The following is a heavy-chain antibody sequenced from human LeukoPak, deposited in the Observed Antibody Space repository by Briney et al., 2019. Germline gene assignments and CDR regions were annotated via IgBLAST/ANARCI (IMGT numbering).Heavy chain of an antibody. Sequence: PSETLSLTCTVSGGSISSGGYYWSWIRQHPGTGLEWIGYIYYSGSTYYNPSLKSRVTISVDTSKNQFSLKLSSVTAADTAVYYCARGHGNEKYQLLIYYFDYWGQGTLVTVSS. CDR3: ARGHGNEKYQLLIYYFDY. V-gene: IGHV4-31*03. D-gene: IGHD2-2*01. CDR2: IYYSGST. CDR1: GGSISSGGYY. J-gene: IGHJ4*02.